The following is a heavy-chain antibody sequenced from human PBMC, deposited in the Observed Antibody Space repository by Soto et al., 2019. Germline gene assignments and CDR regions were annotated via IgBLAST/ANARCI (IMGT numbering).Heavy chain of an antibody. V-gene: IGHV4-34*01. D-gene: IGHD5-18*01. CDR1: GGSFSGYY. J-gene: IGHJ4*02. CDR2: INHSGST. Sequence: SETLSLTCAVYGGSFSGYYWSWIRQPPGKGLEWIGEINHSGSTNYNPSLKSRVTISVDTSKNQFSLKLSSVTAADTAVYYCARGAPKWIQIWFYYDYWGQGTLVTVSS. CDR3: ARGAPKWIQIWFYYDY.